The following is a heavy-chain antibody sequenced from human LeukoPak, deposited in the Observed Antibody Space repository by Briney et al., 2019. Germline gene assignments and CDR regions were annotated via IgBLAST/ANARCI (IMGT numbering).Heavy chain of an antibody. CDR3: ARVPLGLVVQPYYFDY. CDR2: ISYSGST. V-gene: IGHV4-31*03. J-gene: IGHJ4*02. D-gene: IGHD2-21*01. Sequence: SETLSLTCTVSGGSISSGGYHWSWIRQHPGKGLEWIGYISYSGSTYYNPSLKSRVTISADTFKNQFSLKLSSVTAADTAVYYCARVPLGLVVQPYYFDYWGQGTLVTVSS. CDR1: GGSISSGGYH.